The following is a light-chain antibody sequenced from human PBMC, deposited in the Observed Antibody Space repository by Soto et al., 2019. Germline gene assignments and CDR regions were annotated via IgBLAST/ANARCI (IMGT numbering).Light chain of an antibody. Sequence: EIVLTQSPGILSLSPGERAPLSFVASQSISSSFLAWYQQKPGQAPRLLIYGASSRATGIPDRFSGTGSETDFTLTISRLEPEDFAVYYCQQYDNSPITFGQGTKVDIK. V-gene: IGKV3-20*01. CDR1: QSISSSF. CDR3: QQYDNSPIT. CDR2: GAS. J-gene: IGKJ1*01.